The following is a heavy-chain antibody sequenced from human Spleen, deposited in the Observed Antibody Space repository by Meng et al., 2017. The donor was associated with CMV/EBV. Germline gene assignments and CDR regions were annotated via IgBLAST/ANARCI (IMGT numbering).Heavy chain of an antibody. CDR3: ARDGRRLARVDV. D-gene: IGHD2-15*01. V-gene: IGHV3-30*02. CDR1: GFTFSNYG. CDR2: IRYDGSGK. J-gene: IGHJ6*02. Sequence: GESLKISCAASGFTFSNYGIHWVRQAPGKGLEWVAFIRYDGSGKYFADSVRGRFPISRDNSKNTLYLRMNSLRSEDTAVYYCARDGRRLARVDVWGQGTTVTVSS.